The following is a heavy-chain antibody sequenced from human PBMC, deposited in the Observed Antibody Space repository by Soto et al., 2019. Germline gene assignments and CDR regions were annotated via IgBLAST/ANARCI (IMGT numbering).Heavy chain of an antibody. CDR2: IYYSGGT. V-gene: IGHV4-39*01. CDR1: GGSISSSGYY. Sequence: SETLSLTCTVSGGSISSSGYYWGWIRQPPGKGLEWIGNIYYSGGTYYNPSLKSRVTISGDTSKNQFSLKLSSVTAADTAVYYCARRCKYADKAGEGGYDHWGQGTLVTVSS. J-gene: IGHJ4*01. CDR3: ARRCKYADKAGEGGYDH. D-gene: IGHD5-18*01.